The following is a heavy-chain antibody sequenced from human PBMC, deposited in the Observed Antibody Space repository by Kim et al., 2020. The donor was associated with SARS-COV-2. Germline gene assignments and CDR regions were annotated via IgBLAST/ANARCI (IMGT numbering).Heavy chain of an antibody. CDR2: INYSGNI. D-gene: IGHD2-21*01. Sequence: SETLSLTCAVYGGSTSDHYWTWIRQPPGKGLEWIGEINYSGNINYNPYLKSRVTTSIDTSRNQFSLKLRSVTAADTAVYYCERRIAVVYYMDVWGKGPPVNVAS. CDR1: GGSTSDHY. CDR3: ERRIAVVYYMDV. J-gene: IGHJ6*03. V-gene: IGHV4-34*01.